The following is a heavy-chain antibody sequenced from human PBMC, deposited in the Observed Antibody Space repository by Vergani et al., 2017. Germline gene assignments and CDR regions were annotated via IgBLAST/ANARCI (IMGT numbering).Heavy chain of an antibody. Sequence: EVQLVESGGGLVQPGGSLRLSCAASGFTFSSYWMSWVRQAPGKGLEWVANIKQDGSEKYYVDSVKGRFTISRDNAKKSLYLQMNSLRAADTAVYYCARYPGSSGWYGDYWGQGTLVIVSS. CDR3: ARYPGSSGWYGDY. CDR1: GFTFSSYW. CDR2: IKQDGSEK. J-gene: IGHJ4*02. V-gene: IGHV3-7*01. D-gene: IGHD6-19*01.